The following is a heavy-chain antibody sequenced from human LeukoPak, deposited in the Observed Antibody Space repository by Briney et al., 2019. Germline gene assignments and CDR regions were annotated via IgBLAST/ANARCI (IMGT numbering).Heavy chain of an antibody. CDR2: ISGSGGST. D-gene: IGHD3-22*01. V-gene: IGHV3-23*01. CDR1: GFTFSSYA. Sequence: GGSLRLSCAASGFTFSSYAMSWVRQAPGKGLERVSAISGSGGSTYYADSVKGRFTISRDNSKNTLYLQMNSLRAEDTAVYYCAKAYYYDSSGYPNDYWGQGTLVTVSS. J-gene: IGHJ4*02. CDR3: AKAYYYDSSGYPNDY.